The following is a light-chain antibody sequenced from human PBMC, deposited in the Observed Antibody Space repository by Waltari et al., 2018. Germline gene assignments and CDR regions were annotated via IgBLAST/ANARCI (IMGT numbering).Light chain of an antibody. J-gene: IGKJ5*01. V-gene: IGKV1-5*01. CDR1: QNLNTF. Sequence: DIQMTQSPSTVSASLGDRVTISCRASQNLNTFLSWYQPKPGAVPNLLIYDASTLERGVPSRFRGSGSGTHFTLTISGLQPDDFATYYCQQYYDYPINFGQGTRL. CDR2: DAS. CDR3: QQYYDYPIN.